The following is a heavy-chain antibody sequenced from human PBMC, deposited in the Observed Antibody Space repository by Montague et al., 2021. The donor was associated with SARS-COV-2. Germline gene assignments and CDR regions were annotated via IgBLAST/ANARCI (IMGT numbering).Heavy chain of an antibody. Sequence: SETLSLTCTVSGGSISSYYWSWIRLPPGKGLEWIGYLYYSGSTXXXPSXXXRVTISVDTSKNQFSLRLNSVTAADTAVYYCARHPPGYRYFYYLDVWGKGTTVTVSS. CDR3: ARHPPGYRYFYYLDV. CDR2: LYYSGST. V-gene: IGHV4-59*01. J-gene: IGHJ6*03. CDR1: GGSISSYY. D-gene: IGHD1-1*01.